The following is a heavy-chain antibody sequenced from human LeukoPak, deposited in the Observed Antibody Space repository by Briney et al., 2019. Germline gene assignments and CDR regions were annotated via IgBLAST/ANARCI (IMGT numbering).Heavy chain of an antibody. V-gene: IGHV3-11*01. CDR2: ISSSGSTI. J-gene: IGHJ4*02. CDR3: ARDLLGLTCYDSSGYPDY. D-gene: IGHD3-22*01. CDR1: GFTFSDYY. Sequence: GGSLRLSCAASGFTFSDYYMSWIRQAPGKGLEWVSYISSSGSTIYYADSVKGRFTISRDNAKNSLYLQMNSLRAEDTAVYYCARDLLGLTCYDSSGYPDYWGQGTLVTVSS.